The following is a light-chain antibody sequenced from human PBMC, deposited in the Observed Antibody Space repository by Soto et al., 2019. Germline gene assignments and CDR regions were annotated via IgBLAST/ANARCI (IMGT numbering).Light chain of an antibody. V-gene: IGLV2-14*01. CDR1: SSDVGGYNY. J-gene: IGLJ1*01. CDR3: SSYTSRSTLV. Sequence: QSVLTQPASVSGSPGQSITISCTGTSSDVGGYNYVSWYQQHPGKAPKLMIYEVNNRPSGVSNRFSGSKSGNTASLTISGLQAEDEADYYCSSYTSRSTLVFGTGTKVTVL. CDR2: EVN.